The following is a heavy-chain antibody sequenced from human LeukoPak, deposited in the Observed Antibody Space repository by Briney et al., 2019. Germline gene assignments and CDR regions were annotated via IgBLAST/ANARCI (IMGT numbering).Heavy chain of an antibody. CDR3: ARHGNYYDSSGYYDY. J-gene: IGHJ4*02. Sequence: SVKVSCKASGYTFTDYFIHWVRQAPGQGLEWMGRIIPIFGIANYAQKFQGRVTITADKSTSTAYMELSSLRSEDTAVYYCARHGNYYDSSGYYDYWGQGTLVTVSS. D-gene: IGHD3-22*01. CDR2: IIPIFGIA. V-gene: IGHV1-69*02. CDR1: GYTFTDYF.